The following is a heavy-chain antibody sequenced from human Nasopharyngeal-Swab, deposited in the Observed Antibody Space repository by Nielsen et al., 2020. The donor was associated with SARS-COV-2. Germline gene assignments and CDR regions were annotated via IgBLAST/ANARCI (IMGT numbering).Heavy chain of an antibody. CDR3: ANRRVEYSSSWIWFDP. CDR2: IYWDDDK. D-gene: IGHD6-6*01. V-gene: IGHV2-5*02. Sequence: WIRQPPGKALEWLALIYWDDDKRYSPSLKSRLTITKDTSKNQVVLTMTNMDPVDTATYYCANRRVEYSSSWIWFDPWGQGTLVTVSS. J-gene: IGHJ5*02.